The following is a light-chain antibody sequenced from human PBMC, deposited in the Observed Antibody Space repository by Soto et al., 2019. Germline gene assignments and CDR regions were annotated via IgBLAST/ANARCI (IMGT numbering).Light chain of an antibody. Sequence: DIQMTQSPSSLSASVGDRVTITCRASQSISSYLNWYQQKPGKAPKLLIYAASSLQSGVPSRFSGRGSGTDFTLTISSLQPEDFATYYCQHSYSTLTWTVGQGTKVEIK. CDR3: QHSYSTLTWT. V-gene: IGKV1-39*01. CDR1: QSISSY. J-gene: IGKJ1*01. CDR2: AAS.